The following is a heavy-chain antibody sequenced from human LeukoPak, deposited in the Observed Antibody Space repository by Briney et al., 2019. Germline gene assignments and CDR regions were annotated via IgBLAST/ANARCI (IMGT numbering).Heavy chain of an antibody. Sequence: SEPLSLTCTVSGGSISNYYRSWIRQPPGKGLEWIGYIYYSGSTNYNPSPKSRVATLVDKPKKQFRLELRSVSAADTAVYHCASLRERSYYARGFDYWGRGTLVTVSS. CDR1: GGSISNYY. CDR3: ASLRERSYYARGFDY. J-gene: IGHJ4*02. V-gene: IGHV4-59*01. D-gene: IGHD1-26*01. CDR2: IYYSGST.